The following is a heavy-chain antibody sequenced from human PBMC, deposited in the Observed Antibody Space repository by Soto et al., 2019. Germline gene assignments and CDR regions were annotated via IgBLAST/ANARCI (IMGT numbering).Heavy chain of an antibody. Sequence: GGSLRLSCAASGFTFSSYAMHWVRQAPGKGLEWVAVISYDGSNKYYADSVKGRFTISRDNSKNTLYLQMNSLRAEDTAVYYCAAPGLSYYDSSGIDYWGQGTLVTVSS. CDR2: ISYDGSNK. D-gene: IGHD3-22*01. V-gene: IGHV3-30-3*01. CDR1: GFTFSSYA. J-gene: IGHJ4*02. CDR3: AAPGLSYYDSSGIDY.